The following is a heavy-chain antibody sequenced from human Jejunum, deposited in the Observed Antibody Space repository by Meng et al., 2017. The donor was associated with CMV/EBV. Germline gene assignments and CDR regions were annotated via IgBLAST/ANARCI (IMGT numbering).Heavy chain of an antibody. CDR1: GFTFSDHH. CDR2: IKNKANSYIT. Sequence: GFTFSDHHMDWVRQAPGKGLEWVGRIKNKANSYITEYAASVRGRFTISRDDSKNSLYLQMNSLKTEDTAVYYCGRDSMKGGGFDCWGQGILVTVSS. V-gene: IGHV3-72*01. D-gene: IGHD3-10*01. CDR3: GRDSMKGGGFDC. J-gene: IGHJ4*02.